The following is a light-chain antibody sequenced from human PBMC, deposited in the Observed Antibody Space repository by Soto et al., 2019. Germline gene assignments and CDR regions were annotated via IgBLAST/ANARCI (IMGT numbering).Light chain of an antibody. CDR2: GAS. V-gene: IGKV3-20*01. CDR3: LKHDSSPGL. CDR1: QTGGGRY. J-gene: IGKJ1*01. Sequence: EIVLTQSAATLSLSLGERATLSCRASQTGGGRYLAWVQPEPGHTPRLLIYGASTSAAGVLDRFSGSGSEQDLSLTIHTQGPEVCSVYQCLKHDSSPGLFGQGAKVE.